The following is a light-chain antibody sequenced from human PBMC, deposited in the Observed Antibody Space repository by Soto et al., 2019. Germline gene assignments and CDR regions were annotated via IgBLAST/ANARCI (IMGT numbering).Light chain of an antibody. CDR1: SSNIGNNF. V-gene: IGLV1-51*01. Sequence: QSVLTQPPSVSAAPGQKVTISCSGSSSNIGNNFVSWYQQLPGAAPKLLIFDDNKRPSGIPDRFSGSKSGTSATLGITGLQTDDEADYYCLSYAGSYNFVFGSGTKVTVL. CDR2: DDN. CDR3: LSYAGSYNFV. J-gene: IGLJ1*01.